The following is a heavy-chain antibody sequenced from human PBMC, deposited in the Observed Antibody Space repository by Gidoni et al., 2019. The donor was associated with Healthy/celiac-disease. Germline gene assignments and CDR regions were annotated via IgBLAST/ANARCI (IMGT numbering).Heavy chain of an antibody. D-gene: IGHD3-22*01. CDR3: ARVGTEVTMIVVPRGFDY. V-gene: IGHV3-48*03. CDR1: GFTFSSYE. Sequence: EVQLVESGGGLVQPGGSLRLSCAASGFTFSSYEMNWVRQAPGKGLEWVSYISSSGSTIYYADSVKGRFTISRDNAKNSLYLQMNSLRAEDTAVYYCARVGTEVTMIVVPRGFDYWGQGTLVTVSS. J-gene: IGHJ4*02. CDR2: ISSSGSTI.